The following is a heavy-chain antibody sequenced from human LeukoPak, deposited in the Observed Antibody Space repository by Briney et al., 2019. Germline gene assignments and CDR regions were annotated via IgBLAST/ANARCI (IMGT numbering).Heavy chain of an antibody. CDR3: ASHPTYYYDSRGYQGYGWFDP. V-gene: IGHV4-39*01. Sequence: SETLSLTCTVSGGSISSSSYYWGWIRQPPGKGLEWIGSIYYSGSTYYNPSLKSRVTIAVDTSKNQFSLKLSSVTAADTAVDYCASHPTYYYDSRGYQGYGWFDPWGQGTLVTVSS. CDR1: GGSISSSSYY. CDR2: IYYSGST. J-gene: IGHJ5*02. D-gene: IGHD3-22*01.